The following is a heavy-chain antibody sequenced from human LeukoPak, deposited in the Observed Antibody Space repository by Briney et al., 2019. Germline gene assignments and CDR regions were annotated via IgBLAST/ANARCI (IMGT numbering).Heavy chain of an antibody. V-gene: IGHV4-39*07. Sequence: PSETLSLTCTVSGGSISSSSYYWGWIRQPPGKGLEWTGSIYYSGSTYYNPSLKSRVTISVDTSKNQFSLKLSSVTAADTAVYYCARAFSGPDHGEAFDYWGQGTLVTVSS. CDR2: IYYSGST. CDR1: GGSISSSSYY. J-gene: IGHJ4*02. D-gene: IGHD3-10*01. CDR3: ARAFSGPDHGEAFDY.